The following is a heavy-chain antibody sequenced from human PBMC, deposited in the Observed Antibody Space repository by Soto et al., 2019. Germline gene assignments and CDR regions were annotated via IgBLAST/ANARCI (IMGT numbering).Heavy chain of an antibody. V-gene: IGHV3-23*01. J-gene: IGHJ3*02. Sequence: GWSLRLSCAASEVTFSSYAMSWVRQAPGKGLEWVSAISGSGGSTYYADSVKGRFTISRDNSKNTLYLQMNSLRAEDTAVYYCAKLEGYCSSTSCPDAFDIWGQGTMVTVSS. CDR3: AKLEGYCSSTSCPDAFDI. CDR2: ISGSGGST. CDR1: EVTFSSYA. D-gene: IGHD2-2*01.